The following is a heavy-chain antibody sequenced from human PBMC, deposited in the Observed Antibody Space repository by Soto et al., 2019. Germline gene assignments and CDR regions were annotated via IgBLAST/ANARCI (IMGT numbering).Heavy chain of an antibody. CDR2: TYYRSKWYN. J-gene: IGHJ6*02. CDR1: GDSVSSNSAA. Sequence: QSQTLSLTCAISGDSVSSNSAAWNWIRQSPSRGLEWLGRTYYRSKWYNDYAVSVKSRITINPDTSKNQFSLQLNSVTPEDTAVYYCARARYSSRHNYYYYYGMDVWGQGTTVTVSS. D-gene: IGHD6-13*01. V-gene: IGHV6-1*01. CDR3: ARARYSSRHNYYYYYGMDV.